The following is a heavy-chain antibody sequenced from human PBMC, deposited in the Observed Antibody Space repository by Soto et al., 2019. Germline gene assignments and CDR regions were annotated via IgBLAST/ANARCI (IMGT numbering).Heavy chain of an antibody. CDR1: GFTFSSYG. CDR2: ISYDGSNK. V-gene: IGHV3-30*18. J-gene: IGHJ6*02. D-gene: IGHD3-3*01. Sequence: SLRLSCAASGFTFSSYGMHWVRQAPGKGLEWVAVISYDGSNKYYADSVKGRFTISRDNSKNTLYLQMNSLRAEDTAVYYCAKDCGFLEWLRYGMDVWGQGTAVTVSS. CDR3: AKDCGFLEWLRYGMDV.